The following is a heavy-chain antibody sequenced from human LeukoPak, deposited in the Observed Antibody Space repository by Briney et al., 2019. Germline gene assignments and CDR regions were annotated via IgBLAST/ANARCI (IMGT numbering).Heavy chain of an antibody. CDR3: ARAPYYYDSSGYYFFDY. Sequence: SETLSLTCTVSGGSISSSNWWSWVRQPPGKGLEWIGSIYYSGSTYYNPSLKSRVTISVHTSKTQFSLKLSSVTAADTAVYYCARAPYYYDSSGYYFFDYWGQGTLVTVSS. CDR1: GGSISSSNW. V-gene: IGHV4-4*02. CDR2: IYYSGST. D-gene: IGHD3-22*01. J-gene: IGHJ4*02.